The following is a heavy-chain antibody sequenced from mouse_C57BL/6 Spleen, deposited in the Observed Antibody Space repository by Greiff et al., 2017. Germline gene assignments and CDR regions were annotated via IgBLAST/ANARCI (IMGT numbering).Heavy chain of an antibody. CDR3: ARDHLRGFDY. CDR1: GYSITSGYY. CDR2: ISYDGSN. Sequence: EVHLVESGPGLVKPSQSLSLTCSVTGYSITSGYYWNWIRQFPGNKLEWMGYISYDGSNNYNPSLKNRISITRDTAKNQFFLKLNSVTTEDTATYYCARDHLRGFDYWGQGTTLTVSS. J-gene: IGHJ2*01. V-gene: IGHV3-6*01. D-gene: IGHD1-1*01.